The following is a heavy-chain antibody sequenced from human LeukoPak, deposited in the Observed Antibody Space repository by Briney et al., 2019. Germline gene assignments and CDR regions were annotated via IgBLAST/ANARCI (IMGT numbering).Heavy chain of an antibody. CDR2: IYSGGST. Sequence: PGGSLRLSCAASGFTFSSYSMNWVRQAPGKGLEWVSVIYSGGSTYFADSVKDRFTLSRDNSKNTLYLQMNSLRAEDTAVYYCARGSGTIFGVVFDYWGQGTLVTVSS. D-gene: IGHD3-3*01. CDR3: ARGSGTIFGVVFDY. V-gene: IGHV3-53*01. CDR1: GFTFSSYS. J-gene: IGHJ4*02.